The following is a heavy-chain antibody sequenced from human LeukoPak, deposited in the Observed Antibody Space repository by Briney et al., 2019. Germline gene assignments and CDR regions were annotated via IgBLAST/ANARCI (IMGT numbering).Heavy chain of an antibody. CDR3: ARHYGP. D-gene: IGHD3-10*01. Sequence: TLSTNAMSWVRQAPGKGLEWIGSIYYSGSTYYNPSLKSRVTISVDTSKNQFSLKLNSVTATDTAVYYCARHYGPWGQGTLVTVPS. V-gene: IGHV4-39*01. CDR2: IYYSGST. J-gene: IGHJ4*02. CDR1: TLSTNA.